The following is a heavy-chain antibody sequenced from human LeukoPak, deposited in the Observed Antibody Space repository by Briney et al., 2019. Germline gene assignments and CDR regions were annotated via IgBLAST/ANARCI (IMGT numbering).Heavy chain of an antibody. Sequence: GRSLRLSCAASGFTFSSYGMHWVRQASGKGLEWVAVIWYDGSNKYYADSVKGRFTISRDNSKNTLYLQMNSLRAEDTAVYYCARDRVVVVPAAILWGDNDAFDIWGQGTMVTVSS. J-gene: IGHJ3*02. CDR2: IWYDGSNK. CDR3: ARDRVVVVPAAILWGDNDAFDI. V-gene: IGHV3-33*01. CDR1: GFTFSSYG. D-gene: IGHD2-2*02.